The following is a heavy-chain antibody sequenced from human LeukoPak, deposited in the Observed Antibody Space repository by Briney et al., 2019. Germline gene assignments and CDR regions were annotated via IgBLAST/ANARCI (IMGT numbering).Heavy chain of an antibody. D-gene: IGHD3-10*01. CDR2: IYPGDSDT. Sequence: GESLKISCKGSGYSFTRNWIGWVRQMPGKGLEWMGIIYPGDSDTRYSPSFQGQVTISADKSISTTYLQWSSLKASDTAMYYCARLLFIDYYGSGSPFDYWGQGTLVTVSS. V-gene: IGHV5-51*01. J-gene: IGHJ4*02. CDR3: ARLLFIDYYGSGSPFDY. CDR1: GYSFTRNW.